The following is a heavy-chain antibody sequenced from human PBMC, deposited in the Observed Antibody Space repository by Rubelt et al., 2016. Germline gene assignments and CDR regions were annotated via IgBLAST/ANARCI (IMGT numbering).Heavy chain of an antibody. D-gene: IGHD3-3*01. CDR1: GYTFTSYD. CDR3: ARLSITIFGVVVYYYGMDV. Sequence: QVQLVQSGAEVKKPGASVKVSCKASGYTFTSYDINWVRQATGQGLEWMGWMNPNSGNTGYAQKFQGGVTMTRNTSISTAYMELGSLRSEDTAVYYCARLSITIFGVVVYYYGMDVWGQGTTVTVSS. CDR2: MNPNSGNT. V-gene: IGHV1-8*01. J-gene: IGHJ6*02.